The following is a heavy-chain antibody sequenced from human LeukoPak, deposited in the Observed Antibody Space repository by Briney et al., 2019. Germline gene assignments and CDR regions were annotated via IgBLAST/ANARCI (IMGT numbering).Heavy chain of an antibody. CDR2: IYPGDSDT. D-gene: IGHD3-10*01. CDR1: GYSFTSYW. CDR3: ASRARVWFGELLWDY. J-gene: IGHJ4*02. Sequence: GESLKISCKGSGYSFTSYWIGWVRQMPGKGLEWMGIIYPGDSDTRYSPSFQGQVTISADKSISTAYLQWSSLKASDTAMYYCASRARVWFGELLWDYWGQGTLVTVSS. V-gene: IGHV5-51*01.